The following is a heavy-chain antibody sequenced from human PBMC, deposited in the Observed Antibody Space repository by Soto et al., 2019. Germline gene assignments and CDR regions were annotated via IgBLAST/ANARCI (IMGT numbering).Heavy chain of an antibody. D-gene: IGHD3-9*01. CDR3: ARLEGLATISYYFDV. CDR1: DDSINSDKYY. V-gene: IGHV4-39*01. J-gene: IGHJ4*02. Sequence: QLQLQESGPGLVKPSETLSLTCSVSDDSINSDKYYWGWFRQPPGKGLEWIRSIYYRGNAYYNPSLQTRVTISRDKSKSQFSLKLNSVTAADSAVYFCARLEGLATISYYFDVWGPGALVTVSS. CDR2: IYYRGNA.